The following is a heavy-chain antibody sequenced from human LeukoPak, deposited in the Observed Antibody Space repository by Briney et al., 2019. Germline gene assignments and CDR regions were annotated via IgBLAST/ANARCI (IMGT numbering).Heavy chain of an antibody. Sequence: GGSLRLSCAASGFTFSSYGMHWVRQAPGKGLEWVAFIRYDGSNKYYADSVKGRFTISRDNSKNTLYLQMNSLRAEDTAVYYCARDRKDIVVVVAAVYYYYGMDVWGQGTTVTVSS. V-gene: IGHV3-30*02. D-gene: IGHD2-15*01. CDR1: GFTFSSYG. J-gene: IGHJ6*02. CDR3: ARDRKDIVVVVAAVYYYYGMDV. CDR2: IRYDGSNK.